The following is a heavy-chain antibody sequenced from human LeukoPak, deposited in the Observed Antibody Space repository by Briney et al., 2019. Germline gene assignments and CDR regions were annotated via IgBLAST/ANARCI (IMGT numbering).Heavy chain of an antibody. CDR3: ARGSYDSPRGY. J-gene: IGHJ4*02. CDR2: ISSSSSTI. Sequence: GGSLRLSCAASGFTFSSYSMNWVRQAPGKGLEWVSYISSSSSTIYYADSVKGRFTISRDNAKSSLYLQMNSLRAEDTAVYYCARGSYDSPRGYWGQGTLVTVSS. V-gene: IGHV3-48*01. D-gene: IGHD3-3*01. CDR1: GFTFSSYS.